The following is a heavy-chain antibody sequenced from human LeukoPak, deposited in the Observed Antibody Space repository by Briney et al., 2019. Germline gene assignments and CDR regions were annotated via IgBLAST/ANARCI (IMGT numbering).Heavy chain of an antibody. V-gene: IGHV1-58*02. CDR1: GFTFHTSA. CDR2: IVLGSGNT. Sequence: SVKVSCKASGFTFHTSAMQWVRQARGQRLEWIGWIVLGSGNTVYSHKFHDRVIITRDMSTSTVYMELDSLGSEDTAVYYCAAQRGASLHDFWSTRLFDPWGQGTLVTVSS. J-gene: IGHJ5*02. CDR3: AAQRGASLHDFWSTRLFDP. D-gene: IGHD3-3*01.